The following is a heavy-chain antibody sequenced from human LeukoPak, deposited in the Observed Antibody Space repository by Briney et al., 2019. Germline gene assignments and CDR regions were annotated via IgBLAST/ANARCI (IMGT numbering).Heavy chain of an antibody. CDR1: GFTFDDYA. V-gene: IGHV3-9*01. J-gene: IGHJ2*01. CDR3: AKGHQYSTYWYFDL. CDR2: VSWNSGSI. D-gene: IGHD2-15*01. Sequence: GRSLRLSCAASGFTFDDYAMHWVRRAPGKGLEWVSGVSWNSGSIGYADSVKGRFTISRDNAKNSLYLQMNSLRAEDAALYYCAKGHQYSTYWYFDLWGRGTLVTVSS.